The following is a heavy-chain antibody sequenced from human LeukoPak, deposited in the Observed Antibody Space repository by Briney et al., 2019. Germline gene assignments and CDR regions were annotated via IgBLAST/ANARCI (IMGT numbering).Heavy chain of an antibody. CDR2: IYPGDSDT. Sequence: ESLKISCKGSGYSFTSYWIGWVRQMPGKGLEWMGIIYPGDSDTRYSPSFQGQVTISADKSISTAYLQWSSLKASDTAMYYCARFPTYYYDSSGYKGAFDIWGQGTMVTVSS. CDR1: GYSFTSYW. J-gene: IGHJ3*02. D-gene: IGHD3-22*01. CDR3: ARFPTYYYDSSGYKGAFDI. V-gene: IGHV5-51*01.